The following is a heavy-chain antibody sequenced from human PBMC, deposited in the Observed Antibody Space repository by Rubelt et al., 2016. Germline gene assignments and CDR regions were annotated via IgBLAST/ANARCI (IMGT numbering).Heavy chain of an antibody. J-gene: IGHJ2*01. CDR3: ARSRQLLPWYFDL. CDR2: IYYSGST. Sequence: QVQLQESGPGLVKPSETLSLTCTVSGGSISSYYWSWIRQPPGKGLEWIGYIYYSGSTNYNPSLKSRVTISVDTSKNQFSLKLSSVTAADTAVYYCARSRQLLPWYFDLWGRGTLVTVSS. D-gene: IGHD2-2*01. CDR1: GGSISSYY. V-gene: IGHV4-59*01.